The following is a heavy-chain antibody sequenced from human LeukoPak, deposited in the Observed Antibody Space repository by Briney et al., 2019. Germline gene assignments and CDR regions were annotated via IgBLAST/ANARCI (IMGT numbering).Heavy chain of an antibody. CDR3: GKRPYRGGDCYYSDC. CDR1: GFTFSSYA. D-gene: IGHD2-21*02. J-gene: IGHJ4*02. CDR2: ISSSGGRT. V-gene: IGHV3-64D*06. Sequence: GGSLRLSCSASGFTFSSYAMHWVRQAPGKGLEYVSTISSSGGRTYYADSVKGRFTISRDNSKNTLYLQMSSLIAEDTAVYYCGKRPYRGGDCYYSDCWGEGALVTVSS.